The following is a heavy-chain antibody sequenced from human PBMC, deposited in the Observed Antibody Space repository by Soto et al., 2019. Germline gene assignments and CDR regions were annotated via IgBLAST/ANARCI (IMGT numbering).Heavy chain of an antibody. CDR1: GGPFSSYA. CDR3: ARVFTCRWFAP. Sequence: QVQLVQSGAEVKKPGSSVKVSCTASGGPFSSYAINWVRQAPGQGLEWMGVITPMFGAPHYAQNFKGRITITADKSTNTAYMELSSLTSGDTAVYFCARVFTCRWFAPWGQGTLVTVSS. CDR2: ITPMFGAP. J-gene: IGHJ5*02. D-gene: IGHD3-10*02. V-gene: IGHV1-69*06.